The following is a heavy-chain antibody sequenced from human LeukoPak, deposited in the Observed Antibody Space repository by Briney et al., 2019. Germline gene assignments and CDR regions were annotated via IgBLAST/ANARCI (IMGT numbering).Heavy chain of an antibody. Sequence: PSETLSLTCTVSGGSISTSSYYWGWIRQPPGKGLEWIGSMYYSGSTYYNPSLKSRVTISVDTPKNQFSLKLSSVTAADTALYYCASNEWSGYYFDYWGQGTLVTVSS. J-gene: IGHJ4*02. CDR3: ASNEWSGYYFDY. CDR2: MYYSGST. V-gene: IGHV4-39*01. D-gene: IGHD3-3*01. CDR1: GGSISTSSYY.